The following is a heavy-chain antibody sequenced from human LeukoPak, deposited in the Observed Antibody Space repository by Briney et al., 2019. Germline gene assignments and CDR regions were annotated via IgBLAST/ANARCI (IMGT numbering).Heavy chain of an antibody. CDR3: ARQVLPLIAVAGKTSFDF. D-gene: IGHD6-19*01. V-gene: IGHV4-39*01. Sequence: SETLSLTXAASGGSITSSSYYWGWIRQPPGNGLEWIGTIYYSGSTYYNPSLKSRVTISVDTSRDQFPLKLSSVTAADTAVYYCARQVLPLIAVAGKTSFDFWGQGTLVTVSS. CDR2: IYYSGST. J-gene: IGHJ4*02. CDR1: GGSITSSSYY.